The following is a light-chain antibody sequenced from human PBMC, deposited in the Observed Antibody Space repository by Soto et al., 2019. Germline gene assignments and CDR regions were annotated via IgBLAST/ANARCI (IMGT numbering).Light chain of an antibody. CDR2: EVS. Sequence: QSVLTQPASVSGSPGQSITISCTGTSGDVGGYYYVSWYQQLPGKAPKLMISEVSNRPSGVSNRFSGSKSGNTASLTISGLQAEDKADYYCSSYTAGGTIFGTGTKLTDL. V-gene: IGLV2-14*01. CDR3: SSYTAGGTI. CDR1: SGDVGGYYY. J-gene: IGLJ1*01.